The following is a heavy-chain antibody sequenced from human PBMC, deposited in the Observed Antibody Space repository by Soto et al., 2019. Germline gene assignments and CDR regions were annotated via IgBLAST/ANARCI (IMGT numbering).Heavy chain of an antibody. Sequence: GESLKISCKGSGYSFTSYWIGWVRQMPGKGLEWMGIIYPGDSDTRYSPSFQGQVTISADKSISTAYLQWSSLKASDTAMYYCAREEGGGYDFPSSYYYGMDVWGQGTTVTVSS. CDR3: AREEGGGYDFPSSYYYGMDV. D-gene: IGHD5-12*01. V-gene: IGHV5-51*01. CDR1: GYSFTSYW. CDR2: IYPGDSDT. J-gene: IGHJ6*02.